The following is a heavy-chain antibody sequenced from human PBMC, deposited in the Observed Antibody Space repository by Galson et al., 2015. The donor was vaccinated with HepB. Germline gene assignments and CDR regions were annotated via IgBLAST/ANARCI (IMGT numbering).Heavy chain of an antibody. D-gene: IGHD2-2*03. Sequence: SLRLSCAASGFTFSTFAMGWVRQAPGKGLEWVSTLHNDGVTTHIADSVRGRFTISRDNSKNTLFLQMNSLGVEDTALYYCAKFRGMDIGEYHFDHWGQRTLVTVSS. J-gene: IGHJ4*02. CDR3: AKFRGMDIGEYHFDH. V-gene: IGHV3-23*05. CDR1: GFTFSTFA. CDR2: LHNDGVTT.